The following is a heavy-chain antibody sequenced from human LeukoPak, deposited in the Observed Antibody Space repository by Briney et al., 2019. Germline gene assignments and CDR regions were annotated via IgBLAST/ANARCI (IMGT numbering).Heavy chain of an antibody. CDR3: ASSGSYRFDY. J-gene: IGHJ4*02. V-gene: IGHV3-48*02. CDR1: GFIFSNAW. CDR2: ITASGTAM. Sequence: PGGSLRLSCAASGFIFSNAWMNWVRQAPGKGLEWVSHITASGTAMFYADSVKGRFTISRDNAKNSLYLQMNSLRDEDTAVYYCASSGSYRFDYWGQGTLVTVSS. D-gene: IGHD1-26*01.